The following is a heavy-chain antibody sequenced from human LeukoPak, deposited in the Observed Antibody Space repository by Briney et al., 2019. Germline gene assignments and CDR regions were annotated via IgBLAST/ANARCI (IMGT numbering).Heavy chain of an antibody. CDR1: GGSFSGYY. CDR3: AKYYSHGYYYMDV. J-gene: IGHJ6*03. D-gene: IGHD4-11*01. CDR2: INHSGST. Sequence: SETLSLTCAVYGGSFSGYYWSWIRQPPGKGLEWIGEINHSGSTNYNPSLKSRVTISVDTSKNQFSLKLSSVTAADTAVYYCAKYYSHGYYYMDVWGKGTTVTVSS. V-gene: IGHV4-34*01.